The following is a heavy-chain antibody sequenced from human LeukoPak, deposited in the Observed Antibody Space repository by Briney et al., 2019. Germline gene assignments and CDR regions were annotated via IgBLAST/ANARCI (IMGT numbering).Heavy chain of an antibody. CDR2: FNTYTGNP. CDR1: GYSFTTYG. Sequence: ASVKVSCKASGYSFTTYGMNWVPQAPGQGLEWMGWFNTYTGNPTYAQGFTGRFVFSMDTSASTAYLQISSLKAEDVAMYYCASSNSSSSSSLDWFDPWGQGTLVTVSS. D-gene: IGHD6-6*01. V-gene: IGHV7-4-1*02. J-gene: IGHJ5*02. CDR3: ASSNSSSSSSLDWFDP.